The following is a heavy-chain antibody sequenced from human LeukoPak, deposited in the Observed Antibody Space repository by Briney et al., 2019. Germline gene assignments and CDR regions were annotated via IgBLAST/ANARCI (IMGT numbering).Heavy chain of an antibody. CDR1: GFTFSSYW. J-gene: IGHJ4*02. V-gene: IGHV3-7*02. Sequence: GGSLRLSCAASGFTFSSYWMSWVRQAPGKGLEWVANIKQDGSEKYYVDSVKGRFTISRDNAKNSLYLQMNSLRAEDMAVYYCESHYYETRGTFGVSIDYWGQGTLVTVSS. CDR2: IKQDGSEK. D-gene: IGHD3-22*01. CDR3: ESHYYETRGTFGVSIDY.